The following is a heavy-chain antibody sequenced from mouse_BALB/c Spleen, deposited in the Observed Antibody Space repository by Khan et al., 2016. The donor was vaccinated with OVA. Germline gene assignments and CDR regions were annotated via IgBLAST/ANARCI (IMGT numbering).Heavy chain of an antibody. J-gene: IGHJ3*01. CDR1: GYTFTSYT. Sequence: QVRLQQSGAELARPGASVKMSCKASGYTFTSYTIHWIKKRPGQGLEWIGYINPSNGYTNYNQKFKDKATLTTDKSSTTAYLQLSSLTSDDSAVYNCVRDGAYHRNDGWFAYWGQGTLVPVSA. CDR2: INPSNGYT. D-gene: IGHD2-14*01. V-gene: IGHV1-4*01. CDR3: VRDGAYHRNDGWFAY.